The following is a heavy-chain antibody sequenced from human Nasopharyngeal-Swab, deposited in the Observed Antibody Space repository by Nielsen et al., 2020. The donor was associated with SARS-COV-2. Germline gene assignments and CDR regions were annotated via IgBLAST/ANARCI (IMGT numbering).Heavy chain of an antibody. CDR2: ISYDGNYK. CDR1: GFTLRTYV. D-gene: IGHD2-15*01. J-gene: IGHJ4*02. Sequence: GGSLRLSCTASGFTLRTYVMYWVRQAPGMGLEWVASISYDGNYKSYADSVKDRFTISRDDSENTLYLQMNSLKTEDTAVYYCAAGSDYWGQGTLVTVSS. CDR3: AAGSDY. V-gene: IGHV3-30-3*01.